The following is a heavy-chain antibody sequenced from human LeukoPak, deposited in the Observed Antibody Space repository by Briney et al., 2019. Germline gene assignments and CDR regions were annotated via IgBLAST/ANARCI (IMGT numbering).Heavy chain of an antibody. D-gene: IGHD2-15*01. CDR1: GYTFTGYY. V-gene: IGHV1-2*02. CDR3: EIGARDIVVVVAATTIYYYYYMDV. CDR2: INPNSGGT. Sequence: GASVKVSCKASGYTFTGYYMHWVRQAPGQGLEWMGWINPNSGGTNYAQKFQSRVTMTRDTSISTAYMELSRLRSDDTAVYYCEIGARDIVVVVAATTIYYYYYMDVWGKGTTVTVSS. J-gene: IGHJ6*03.